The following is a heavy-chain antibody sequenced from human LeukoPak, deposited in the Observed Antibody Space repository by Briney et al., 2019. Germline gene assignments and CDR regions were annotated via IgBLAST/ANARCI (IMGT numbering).Heavy chain of an antibody. CDR2: ISASGGSV. CDR3: AKEILSSSLYLDAFDL. J-gene: IGHJ3*01. Sequence: GGSLRLSCAASGFTFSSYAMSWVRQAPGKGLEWVSAISASGGSVNYAVSVKGRFTISRDNSKNTLYLQMNSLRAEDTAIYYCAKEILSSSLYLDAFDLWGQGTAVTVSS. CDR1: GFTFSSYA. D-gene: IGHD6-13*01. V-gene: IGHV3-23*01.